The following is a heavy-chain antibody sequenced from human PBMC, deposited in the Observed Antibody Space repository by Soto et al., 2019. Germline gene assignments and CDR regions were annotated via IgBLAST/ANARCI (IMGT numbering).Heavy chain of an antibody. J-gene: IGHJ6*02. CDR3: EKSGKMETYYDFWSGHHQVSYYGMDV. CDR1: GFTFSSYA. Sequence: LRLSCSASGFTFSSYAMSWVRQAPGKGLEWVSAISGSCGSTYYADSVKGRFTISRDNSKNTLYLQMNSLRAEDTAVYYCEKSGKMETYYDFWSGHHQVSYYGMDVWGQGTSVTVSS. CDR2: ISGSCGST. V-gene: IGHV3-23*01. D-gene: IGHD3-3*01.